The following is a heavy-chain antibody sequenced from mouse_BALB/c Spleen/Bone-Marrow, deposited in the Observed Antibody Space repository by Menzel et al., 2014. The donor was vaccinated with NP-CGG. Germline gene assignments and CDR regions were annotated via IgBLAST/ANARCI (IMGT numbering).Heavy chain of an antibody. CDR2: INPSNGVN. CDR3: SRGCNFDVMDY. CDR1: GYTFTSYY. D-gene: IGHD2-1*01. Sequence: QAQLQHSGAELVKPGASVKLSCKASGYTFTSYYMYWVKQRPGQGLEWIGGINPSNGVNNFNEKFKNKASLTVDKSSSTAYMQLSSLTSEDSAVYYCSRGCNFDVMDYWGQGTSVTVSS. J-gene: IGHJ4*01. V-gene: IGHV1S81*02.